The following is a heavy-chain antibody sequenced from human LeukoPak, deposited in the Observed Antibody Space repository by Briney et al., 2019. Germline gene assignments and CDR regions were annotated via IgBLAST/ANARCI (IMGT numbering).Heavy chain of an antibody. D-gene: IGHD3-16*01. V-gene: IGHV3-9*01. CDR2: ISWNSGNI. CDR3: ATTGDRRGDY. CDR1: GFTFADYA. Sequence: GGSLRLSCAASGFTFADYAIHWVRQAPGKGLEWVSGISWNSGNIGYADSVKGRFTISRDNAKSSLYLQMNSLRAEDTALYYCATTGDRRGDYWGQGTLVTVSS. J-gene: IGHJ4*02.